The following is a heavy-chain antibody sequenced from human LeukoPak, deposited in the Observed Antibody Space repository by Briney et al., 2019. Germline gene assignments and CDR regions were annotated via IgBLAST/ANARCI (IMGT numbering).Heavy chain of an antibody. Sequence: GGSLRLSCAASGFTFSSYAMHWVRQAPGKGLEWVVNIEQDGGEKNYVDSVKGRFTISRDNAKNSLYLQMNSLRAEDTAVYYCAGGLGWLIDYWGQGTLVTVSS. V-gene: IGHV3-7*04. CDR2: IEQDGGEK. CDR1: GFTFSSYA. CDR3: AGGLGWLIDY. D-gene: IGHD2-15*01. J-gene: IGHJ4*02.